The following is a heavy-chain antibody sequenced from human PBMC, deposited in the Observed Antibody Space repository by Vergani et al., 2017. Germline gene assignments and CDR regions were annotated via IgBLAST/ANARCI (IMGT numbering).Heavy chain of an antibody. Sequence: QLQLQESGPGLVNPSQTLSLTCTVSGGSISSDDSYWSWIRQPPGKGLEWIGYIHYSGTTYYNSSLKSRVSMSVATSKKQFSLKMNSVTAADTAVYYCARRCSTTWSTMGGSAFDIWGQGTMVTVSS. CDR1: GGSISSDDSY. J-gene: IGHJ3*02. D-gene: IGHD2-2*01. V-gene: IGHV4-30-4*01. CDR2: IHYSGTT. CDR3: ARRCSTTWSTMGGSAFDI.